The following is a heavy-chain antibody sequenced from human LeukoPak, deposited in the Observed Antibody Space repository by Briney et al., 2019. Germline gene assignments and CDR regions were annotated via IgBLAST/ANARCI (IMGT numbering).Heavy chain of an antibody. CDR2: INHSGST. D-gene: IGHD5-18*01. CDR1: GGSFSGCY. CDR3: AIQAMVTGIDY. J-gene: IGHJ4*02. V-gene: IGHV4-34*01. Sequence: SETLSPTCAVYGGSFSGCYWSWIRQPPGKGLEWIGEINHSGSTNYNPSLKSRVTISVDTSKNQFSLKLSSVTAADTAVYYCAIQAMVTGIDYWGQGTLVTVSS.